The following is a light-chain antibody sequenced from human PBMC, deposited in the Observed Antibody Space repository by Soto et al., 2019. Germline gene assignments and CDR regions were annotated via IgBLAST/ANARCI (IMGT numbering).Light chain of an antibody. Sequence: VLTQSPATLSVSPGESATLSCRASQSISSHLAWYQQKPGQAPRLLIYGASTRASGSPARFSGSGSGTDFTLTIRSLQSEDFALYYCQQSKTWPWTFGHGTKVEI. CDR3: QQSKTWPWT. CDR1: QSISSH. J-gene: IGKJ1*01. CDR2: GAS. V-gene: IGKV3-15*01.